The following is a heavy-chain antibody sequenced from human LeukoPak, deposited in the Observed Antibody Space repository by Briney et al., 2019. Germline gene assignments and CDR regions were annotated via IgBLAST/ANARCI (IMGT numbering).Heavy chain of an antibody. J-gene: IGHJ4*02. V-gene: IGHV4-30-2*01. CDR2: TYHSGST. D-gene: IGHD3-10*01. CDR3: ARAVTKKTMVRGPYYFDY. CDR1: AGSLSSGGSS. Sequence: PSETLSLTCAVSAGSLSSGGSSWSWIRQPPGKGLEWIGYTYHSGSTYYNPSLRSRVTISVDRSKNQFSLKLSSVTAADTAVYYCARAVTKKTMVRGPYYFDYWGQGTLVTVSS.